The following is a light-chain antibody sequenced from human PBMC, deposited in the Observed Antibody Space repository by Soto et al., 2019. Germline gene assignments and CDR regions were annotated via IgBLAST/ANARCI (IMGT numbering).Light chain of an antibody. CDR1: QGINKF. CDR3: QQLTNFRFT. Sequence: IQLTQSPSSLSASVGDRVTITCRASQGINKFLAWYQQRPGKAPQLLAYGASTLQSGVPSRFSGSGSGTDFTLTISSLQPEDFATYYCQQLTNFRFTFGQGTKLDSK. V-gene: IGKV1-9*01. CDR2: GAS. J-gene: IGKJ2*01.